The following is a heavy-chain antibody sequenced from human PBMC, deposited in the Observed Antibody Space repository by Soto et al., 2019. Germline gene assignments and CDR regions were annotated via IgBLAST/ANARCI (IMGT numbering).Heavy chain of an antibody. D-gene: IGHD3-10*01. J-gene: IGHJ5*02. CDR1: GGSISGYY. Sequence: QVQLQESGPGLVKPSESLSLTCTVSGGSISGYYWSWFRQPPGQGLEWIGYIYYSGTTYYNPSLKSRVTMSVDTSKNQFSLKVTSVTAADAAVYYCSRRTGRYSGWFDPWGQGTLVTVSS. CDR3: SRRTGRYSGWFDP. CDR2: IYYSGTT. V-gene: IGHV4-59*01.